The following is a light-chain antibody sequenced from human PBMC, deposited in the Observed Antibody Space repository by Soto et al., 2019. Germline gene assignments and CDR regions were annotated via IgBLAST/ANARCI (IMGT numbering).Light chain of an antibody. CDR3: QKYNAVPIT. CDR1: QGISNY. Sequence: DIQMTQSPSSLSASVGDRVTITCRASQGISNYLAWYQQKPGKVPRLLIYAASTLQSGVTSRFSGSGSGTDFTLTISSLQPEDVGSYYCQKYNAVPITFGQGTRLEI. J-gene: IGKJ5*01. CDR2: AAS. V-gene: IGKV1-27*01.